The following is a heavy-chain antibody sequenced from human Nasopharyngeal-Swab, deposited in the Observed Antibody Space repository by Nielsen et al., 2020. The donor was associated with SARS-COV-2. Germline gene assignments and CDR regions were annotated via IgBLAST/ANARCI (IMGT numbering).Heavy chain of an antibody. D-gene: IGHD3-3*01. CDR1: GGSFSDYY. V-gene: IGHV4-34*01. Sequence: SETLSLTCAGYGGSFSDYYWSWIRQPPGKGLEWIGEINHSGNTNYNPSLKSRVTVSIDTSQDHFSLRLSSVTAADTAVYYCARGPLGFYDFWSGYTSYYFDYWGQGTLVTVSS. CDR2: INHSGNT. J-gene: IGHJ4*02. CDR3: ARGPLGFYDFWSGYTSYYFDY.